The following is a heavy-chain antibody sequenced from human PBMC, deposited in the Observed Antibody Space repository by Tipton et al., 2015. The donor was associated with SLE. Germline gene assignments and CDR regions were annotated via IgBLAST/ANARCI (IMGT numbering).Heavy chain of an antibody. CDR3: ARDRGLSRGYWFDP. J-gene: IGHJ5*02. CDR1: GGSISSGSYY. CDR2: IYTSGST. Sequence: TLSLTCTVSGGSISSGSYYWSWIRQPAGKGLEWIGRIYTSGSTNYNPSLKSRVTISVDTSKNQFSLKLSSVTAVDTAVYYCARDRGLSRGYWFDPWGQGTLVTVSS. V-gene: IGHV4-61*02. D-gene: IGHD3-10*01.